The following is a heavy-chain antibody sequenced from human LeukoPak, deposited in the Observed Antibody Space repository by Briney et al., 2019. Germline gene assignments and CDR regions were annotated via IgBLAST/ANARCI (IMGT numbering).Heavy chain of an antibody. J-gene: IGHJ4*02. Sequence: GGSLRLSCAASAFMFSDYNMNWVRQAPGRGLEWVSSISSSGNYKYYADSVKGRFTISRDNAKNSLSLQMNSLRAEDTAVYYCARVQEVGATTLFDYWVQGTLVTVSS. CDR2: ISSSGNYK. V-gene: IGHV3-21*01. CDR1: AFMFSDYN. CDR3: ARVQEVGATTLFDY. D-gene: IGHD1-26*01.